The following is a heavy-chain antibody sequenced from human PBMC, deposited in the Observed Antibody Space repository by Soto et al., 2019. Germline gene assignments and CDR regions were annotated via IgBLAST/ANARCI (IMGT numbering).Heavy chain of an antibody. Sequence: GGSLRLSCTASGFTFGDYAMSWVRQAPGKGLEWVGFIRSKAYGGTTEYAASVKGRFTISRDDSKSIAYLQMNSLKTEDTAVYYCTRDGGALTYQIDYWGQGTLVTVSS. D-gene: IGHD3-16*01. CDR2: IRSKAYGGTT. V-gene: IGHV3-49*04. CDR3: TRDGGALTYQIDY. CDR1: GFTFGDYA. J-gene: IGHJ4*02.